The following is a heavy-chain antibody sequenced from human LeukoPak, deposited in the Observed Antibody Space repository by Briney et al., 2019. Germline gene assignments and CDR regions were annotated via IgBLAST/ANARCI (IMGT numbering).Heavy chain of an antibody. CDR2: ISGSGGST. CDR1: GFTFSSHA. CDR3: AKEVSVAATDIRGDFDY. V-gene: IGHV3-23*01. Sequence: GGSLRLSCAASGFTFSSHAMSWVRQAPGKGLEWVSSISGSGGSTFYADSVKGRFTISRDSSHNTLYLQMSSLRAEDTAVYYCAKEVSVAATDIRGDFDYWGQGTLVTVSS. D-gene: IGHD6-13*01. J-gene: IGHJ4*02.